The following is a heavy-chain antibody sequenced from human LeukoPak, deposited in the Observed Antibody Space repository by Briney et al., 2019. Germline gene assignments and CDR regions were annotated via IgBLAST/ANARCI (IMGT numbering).Heavy chain of an antibody. CDR2: ISGSGGST. J-gene: IGHJ5*02. V-gene: IGHV3-23*01. D-gene: IGHD3-10*01. CDR1: GFTFSSFA. Sequence: GGSLRLSCAASGFTFSSFAMTWVRQAPGKGLEWVSTISGSGGSTCYADSVRGRFTISRDNSKNTLYLQMNSLRADDTAVYYCAKGYGFTNWFDPWGQGTRVTVSS. CDR3: AKGYGFTNWFDP.